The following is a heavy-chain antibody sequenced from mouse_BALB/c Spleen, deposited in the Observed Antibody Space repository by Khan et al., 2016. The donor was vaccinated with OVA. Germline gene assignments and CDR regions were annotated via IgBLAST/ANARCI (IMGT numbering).Heavy chain of an antibody. Sequence: DLVKPGTSVKLSCKASGYTFTSYWINWIKQRPGQGLEWIGRIGPGSSNTYYSEMFKGKAALTVDTSSTTAYIQLSSLSSEDSAVYFCRRENYYGRTYYAMDYWGQGTSVTVSS. CDR3: RRENYYGRTYYAMDY. CDR1: GYTFTSYW. J-gene: IGHJ4*01. CDR2: IGPGSSNT. V-gene: IGHV1S41*01. D-gene: IGHD1-1*01.